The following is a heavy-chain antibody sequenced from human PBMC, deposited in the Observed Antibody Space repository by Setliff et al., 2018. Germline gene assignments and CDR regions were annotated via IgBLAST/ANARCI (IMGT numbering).Heavy chain of an antibody. CDR1: GGTFSTYA. J-gene: IGHJ6*03. V-gene: IGHV1-69*13. CDR2: IIPMFGTT. D-gene: IGHD2-15*01. CDR3: ARVRDCSGGICHRGFHHYMDV. Sequence: GASVKVSCKASGGTFSTYAINWVRQAPGQGLEWMGGIIPMFGTTNYARKFQGRVTITADESTITAYMELSSLRSEDTAVYYCARVRDCSGGICHRGFHHYMDVWGKGTTVTV.